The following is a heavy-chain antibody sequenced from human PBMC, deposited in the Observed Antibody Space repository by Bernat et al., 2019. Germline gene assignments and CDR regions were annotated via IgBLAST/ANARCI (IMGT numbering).Heavy chain of an antibody. CDR2: IIPIFGTA. V-gene: IGHV1-69*06. CDR3: AAGDIVVVPAAPDFDY. CDR1: GGTFSSYA. Sequence: QVQLVQSGAEVKKPGSSVKVSCKASGGTFSSYAINWVRQAPGQGLEWMGGIIPIFGTANYAQKFQGRVTITADKSTSTAYMELSSLRSEDTAVYYCAAGDIVVVPAAPDFDYWGQGTLVTVSS. D-gene: IGHD2-2*01. J-gene: IGHJ4*02.